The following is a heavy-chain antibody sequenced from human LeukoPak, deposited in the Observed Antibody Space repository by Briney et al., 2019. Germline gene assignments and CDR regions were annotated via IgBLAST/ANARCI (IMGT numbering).Heavy chain of an antibody. CDR3: VRECIAARTGGFDY. J-gene: IGHJ4*02. V-gene: IGHV1-69*05. CDR1: GGTFSSYA. CDR2: IIPIFGTA. D-gene: IGHD6-6*01. Sequence: GASVKVSCKASGGTFSSYAISWVRQAPGQGLEWMGGIIPIFGTANYAQKFQGRVTITTDESTSTAYMELSSLRSEDTAVYYCVRECIAARTGGFDYWGQGTLVTVSS.